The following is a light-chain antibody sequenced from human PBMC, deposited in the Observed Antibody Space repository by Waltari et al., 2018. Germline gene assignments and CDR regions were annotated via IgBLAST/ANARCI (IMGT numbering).Light chain of an antibody. CDR2: DVS. CDR1: SVDIGNYKF. CDR3: SSYTTTSSWV. Sequence: QSALTQPASVSGSPGQSITISCTGTSVDIGNYKFVSWYHQEPGRAPKLIVYDVSQRPSGVSNRFSGSKSGNTASMTISGLQAEDEADYYCSSYTTTSSWVFGGGTKLTVL. V-gene: IGLV2-14*01. J-gene: IGLJ3*02.